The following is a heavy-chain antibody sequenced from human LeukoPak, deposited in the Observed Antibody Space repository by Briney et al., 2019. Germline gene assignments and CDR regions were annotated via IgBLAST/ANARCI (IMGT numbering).Heavy chain of an antibody. CDR3: VRDFDTVTTAYLQL. Sequence: GGSLRLSCAASGFTFSSYSMNWVRQAPGKGLEWVSSISRSSRNLYYADSVKGRFTISRDDANNSVYLQMNSLRADETAVYYCVRDFDTVTTAYLQLWGQGTLVTVSS. D-gene: IGHD4-17*01. CDR1: GFTFSSYS. J-gene: IGHJ1*01. V-gene: IGHV3-21*01. CDR2: ISRSSRNL.